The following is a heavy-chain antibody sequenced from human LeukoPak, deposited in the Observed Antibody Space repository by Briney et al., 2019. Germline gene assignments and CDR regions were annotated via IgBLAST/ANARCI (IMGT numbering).Heavy chain of an antibody. Sequence: GGSLRLSCAASGFTFSSYAMSWVRQAPGKGLEWVSAISGSGGSTYYADSVKGRFTISRDNSKNTLYLQMNSLRAEDTAVYYCAKAGGWFGGLLSPYYFDYWGQGTLVTVSS. CDR1: GFTFSSYA. CDR3: AKAGGWFGGLLSPYYFDY. V-gene: IGHV3-23*01. J-gene: IGHJ4*02. CDR2: ISGSGGST. D-gene: IGHD3-10*01.